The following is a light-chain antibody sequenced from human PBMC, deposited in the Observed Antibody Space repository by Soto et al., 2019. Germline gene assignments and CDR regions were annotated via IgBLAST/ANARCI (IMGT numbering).Light chain of an antibody. J-gene: IGKJ1*01. Sequence: IVLTQSPGTLSLSPGERATLSCRAGQSISHKYLAWYQQEPGQAPRLLIHGVSIRATGIPDRFSGSGSGTDFTRTISRREPEDFAVYYCQLYSGSPWMVGQGTKVE. CDR2: GVS. CDR1: QSISHKY. V-gene: IGKV3-20*01. CDR3: QLYSGSPWM.